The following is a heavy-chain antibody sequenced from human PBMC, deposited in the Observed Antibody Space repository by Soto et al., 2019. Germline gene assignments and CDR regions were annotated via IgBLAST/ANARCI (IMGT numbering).Heavy chain of an antibody. CDR3: ARGRDGSFFDR. CDR2: IYYSGST. J-gene: IGHJ4*02. V-gene: IGHV4-31*11. CDR1: GASNISGGYY. Sequence: PSETLSLTCVVSGASNISGGYYFICIRQHPGKGLEWIGYIYYSGSTFYNPSLKSRTTMSVDTSKNQFSLKLRSVTAADTAVYFCARGRDGSFFDRWGQGTLVTVSS. D-gene: IGHD5-12*01.